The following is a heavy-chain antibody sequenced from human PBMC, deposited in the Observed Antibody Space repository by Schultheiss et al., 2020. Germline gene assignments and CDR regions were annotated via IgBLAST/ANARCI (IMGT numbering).Heavy chain of an antibody. V-gene: IGHV3-11*01. CDR3: ARDSRRSFDY. CDR1: GFTFSDYY. J-gene: IGHJ4*02. Sequence: GGSLRLSCAASGFTFSDYYMPWIRQAPGKGLECVSHIGSSGSIIYYADSVKGRFTISRDNAKNSLYLQMNSLRAEDTAVYYCARDSRRSFDYWGQGTLVIVYS. CDR2: IGSSGSII.